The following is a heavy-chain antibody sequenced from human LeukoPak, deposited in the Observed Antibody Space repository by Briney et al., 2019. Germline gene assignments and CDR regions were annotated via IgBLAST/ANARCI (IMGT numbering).Heavy chain of an antibody. CDR3: AAPGIAVAGTKVDWFDP. J-gene: IGHJ5*02. V-gene: IGHV3-48*03. D-gene: IGHD6-19*01. CDR2: ISNSGSTI. Sequence: GGSLRLSCAASGFTFSSYEMNWVRQAPGKGLEWVSYISNSGSTIHYADSVKGRFTISRDNAKNSLYLQMNSLRAEDTAVYYCAAPGIAVAGTKVDWFDPWGQGTLVTVSS. CDR1: GFTFSSYE.